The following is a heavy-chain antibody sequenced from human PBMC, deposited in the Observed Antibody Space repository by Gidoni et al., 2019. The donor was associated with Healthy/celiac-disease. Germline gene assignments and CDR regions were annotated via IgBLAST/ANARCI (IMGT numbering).Heavy chain of an antibody. CDR2: IWYDGSNK. D-gene: IGHD5-18*01. Sequence: QVQLVESGGGVVQPGRSLRLSCAASGFTFSSYGMHWVRQAPGKGLEWVAVIWYDGSNKYYADSVKGRFTISRENSKNTLYLQMNSLRAEDTAVYYCARGVGSYGVFDYWGQGTLVTVSS. V-gene: IGHV3-33*01. CDR1: GFTFSSYG. CDR3: ARGVGSYGVFDY. J-gene: IGHJ4*02.